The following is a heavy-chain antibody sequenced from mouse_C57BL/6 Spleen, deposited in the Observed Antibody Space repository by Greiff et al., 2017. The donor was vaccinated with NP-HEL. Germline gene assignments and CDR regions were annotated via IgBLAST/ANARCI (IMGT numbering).Heavy chain of an antibody. CDR1: GYTFTSYW. CDR3: ASYYGNYDY. Sequence: VQLQQPGAELVMPGASVKLSCKASGYTFTSYWMHWVKQRPGQGLEWIGEIDPSDSYTNYNQKFKGKSTLTVDKSSSTAYMQLSSLTSEDSAVYYCASYYGNYDYWGQGTTLTVSS. J-gene: IGHJ2*01. V-gene: IGHV1-69*01. CDR2: IDPSDSYT. D-gene: IGHD2-1*01.